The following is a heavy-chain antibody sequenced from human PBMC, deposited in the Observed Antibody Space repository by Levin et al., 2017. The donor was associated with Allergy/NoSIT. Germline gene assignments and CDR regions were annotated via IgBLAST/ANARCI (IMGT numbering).Heavy chain of an antibody. J-gene: IGHJ4*02. V-gene: IGHV4-39*01. CDR2: IHYSGND. CDR1: GGSINTNNYY. Sequence: SETLSLTCTVSGGSINTNNYYWAWIRQAPGKGLVWIASIHYSGNDYYSSSLKSRVTISVDTSQSQFSLNLSPVTAADTAVYFCASHFYEDSSLSYFDSWGQGSLVTVSS. D-gene: IGHD2-2*01. CDR3: ASHFYEDSSLSYFDS.